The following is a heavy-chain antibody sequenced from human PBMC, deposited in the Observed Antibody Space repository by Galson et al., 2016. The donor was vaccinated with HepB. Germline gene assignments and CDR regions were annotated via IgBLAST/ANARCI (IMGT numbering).Heavy chain of an antibody. CDR3: AKDRALELRSGIDY. D-gene: IGHD1-7*01. CDR2: ISGSGGGT. J-gene: IGHJ4*02. CDR1: GFTFRSHA. Sequence: SLRLSCAVSGFTFRSHAMSWVRQAPGKGLEWVSTISGSGGGTLYADSVRGRLTISRDNSKHTLYLQMISLRADDTAVYYCAKDRALELRSGIDYWGQGTLVTVSS. V-gene: IGHV3-23*01.